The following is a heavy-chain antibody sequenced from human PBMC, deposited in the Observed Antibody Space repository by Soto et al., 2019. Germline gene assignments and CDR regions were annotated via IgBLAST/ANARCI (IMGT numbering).Heavy chain of an antibody. CDR2: INHSGST. Sequence: QVQLQQWGAGLLKPSETLSLTCAVYGGSFSGYYWSWIRQPPGKGLEWIGEINHSGSTNYNPSLNSRVTISVDTSKNQFSLKLSSVTAADTAVYYCARGIVVVVAALNWFDPWGQGTLVTVSS. J-gene: IGHJ5*02. CDR3: ARGIVVVVAALNWFDP. CDR1: GGSFSGYY. D-gene: IGHD2-15*01. V-gene: IGHV4-34*01.